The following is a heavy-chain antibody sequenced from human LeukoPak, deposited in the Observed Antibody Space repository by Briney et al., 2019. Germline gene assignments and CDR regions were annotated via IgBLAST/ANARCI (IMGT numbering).Heavy chain of an antibody. CDR3: AKDFLYYDYVWGSYRSDAFDI. Sequence: GGSLRLSCAASGFTFSSYAMNWVRQAPGKGLEWVSAISGSGGSTYYADSVKGRFTISRDNSKNTLYLQMNSLRAEDTAVYYCAKDFLYYDYVWGSYRSDAFDIWGQGTMVTVSS. D-gene: IGHD3-16*02. J-gene: IGHJ3*02. V-gene: IGHV3-23*01. CDR2: ISGSGGST. CDR1: GFTFSSYA.